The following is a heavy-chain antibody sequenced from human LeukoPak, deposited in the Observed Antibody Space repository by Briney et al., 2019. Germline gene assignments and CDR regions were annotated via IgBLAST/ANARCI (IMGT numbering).Heavy chain of an antibody. J-gene: IGHJ4*02. V-gene: IGHV1-18*01. D-gene: IGHD2-21*01. CDR2: ISAYNGNT. CDR1: GYTFTSYG. CDR3: ASDIARGGDC. Sequence: ASVKVSCKASGYTFTSYGISWVRQAPGQGLEWMGWISAYNGNTNYAQKLQGRVTMTRDASTSTAYMELSGLRFEDTAIYYCASDIARGGDCWGQGTLVTVSS.